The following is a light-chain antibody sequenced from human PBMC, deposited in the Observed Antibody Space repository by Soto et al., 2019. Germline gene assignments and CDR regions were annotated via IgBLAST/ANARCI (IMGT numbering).Light chain of an antibody. CDR2: AAS. J-gene: IGKJ5*01. V-gene: IGKV1-9*01. Sequence: DIQMTQSASSLSASLGDRVTITWGASQSISSYLNWYQQKTGKAPKLLIYAASTLQIGVPSRFSGSGSGTEFNLIISSLQPEDFATYYCQQLYSYHITFGLGTRLEIK. CDR3: QQLYSYHIT. CDR1: QSISSY.